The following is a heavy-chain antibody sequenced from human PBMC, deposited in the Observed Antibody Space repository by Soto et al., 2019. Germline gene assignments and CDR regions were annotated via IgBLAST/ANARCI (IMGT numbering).Heavy chain of an antibody. J-gene: IGHJ4*02. CDR1: EFTFSNYW. CDR2: IKRDGSEK. D-gene: IGHD5-12*01. CDR3: ARMSGYDPPLFDY. V-gene: IGHV3-7*01. Sequence: GGSLRLSCAASEFTFSNYWMTWVRQGPGKGLEWVANIKRDGSEKYYADSVEGRFTISRDNAKTSLYLQMNSLQVEDSAVYYCARMSGYDPPLFDYWGQGTPVNVSS.